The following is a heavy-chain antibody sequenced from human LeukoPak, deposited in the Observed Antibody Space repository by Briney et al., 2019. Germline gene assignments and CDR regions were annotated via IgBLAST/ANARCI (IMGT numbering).Heavy chain of an antibody. J-gene: IGHJ5*02. Sequence: SETLSLTCAVYGGSFSGYYWSWIRQPPGKGLEWIWEINHSGSTNYNPSLKSRVTMSVDTSKSQFSLNLMSVTAADTAVYYCTRDTGTTGEVKFDPWGQGTLVTVSS. CDR2: INHSGST. CDR1: GGSFSGYY. V-gene: IGHV4-34*01. CDR3: TRDTGTTGEVKFDP. D-gene: IGHD4-17*01.